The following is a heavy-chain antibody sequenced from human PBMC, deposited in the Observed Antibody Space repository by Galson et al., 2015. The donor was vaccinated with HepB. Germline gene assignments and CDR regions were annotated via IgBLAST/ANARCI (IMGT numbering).Heavy chain of an antibody. V-gene: IGHV1-2*04. J-gene: IGHJ4*02. D-gene: IGHD6-13*01. CDR3: ARGRIAARNGIDY. CDR2: INPNSGGT. CDR1: GYTFTGYY. Sequence: SVKVSCKASGYTFTGYYMHWVRQAPGQGLEWVGWINPNSGGTNYAQKFQGWVTMTRDTSISTAYMELSRLRSDNTAVYYCARGRIAARNGIDYWGQGTLVTVSS.